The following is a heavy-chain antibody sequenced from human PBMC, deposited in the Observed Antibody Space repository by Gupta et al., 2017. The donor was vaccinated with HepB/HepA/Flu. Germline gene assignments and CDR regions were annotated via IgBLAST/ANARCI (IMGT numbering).Heavy chain of an antibody. CDR2: VSTKASGGAT. D-gene: IGHD1-1*01. CDR3: APWKVHQLLRS. Sequence: EVQLVESGGDLVQPGQSLRLSCTTSGFTFGDYEMTWVRQAPGKGLEWVGFVSTKASGGATQYAASVKGRFTISRDDSKSVAYLQMNSLKIEDTAVYYCAPWKVHQLLRSWGQGTLVTVSS. V-gene: IGHV3-49*04. CDR1: GFTFGDYE. J-gene: IGHJ5*02.